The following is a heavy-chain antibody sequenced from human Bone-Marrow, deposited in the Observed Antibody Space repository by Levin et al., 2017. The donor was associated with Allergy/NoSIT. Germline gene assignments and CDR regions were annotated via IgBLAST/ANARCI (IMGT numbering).Heavy chain of an antibody. CDR3: ARDEGYCSGGSCYQGGYYYYGMDV. CDR2: IKQDGSEK. Sequence: SCAASGFTFSSYWMSWVRQAPGKGLEWVANIKQDGSEKYYVDSVKGRFTISRDNAKNSLYLQMNSLRAEDTAVYYCARDEGYCSGGSCYQGGYYYYGMDVWGQGTTVTVSS. D-gene: IGHD2-15*01. J-gene: IGHJ6*02. CDR1: GFTFSSYW. V-gene: IGHV3-7*01.